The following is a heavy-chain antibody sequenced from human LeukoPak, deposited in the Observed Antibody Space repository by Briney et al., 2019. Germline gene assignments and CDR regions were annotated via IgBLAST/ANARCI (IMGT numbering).Heavy chain of an antibody. Sequence: SETLSLTCTVSGGSISSSSYYWSWIRQPPGKGLEWIGYIYYSGSTYYNPSLKSRVTISVDTSKNQFSLKLSSVTAADTAVYYCARDLGHCSGGSCADGSDYWGQGTLVTVSS. CDR3: ARDLGHCSGGSCADGSDY. V-gene: IGHV4-30-4*01. CDR1: GGSISSSSYY. D-gene: IGHD2-15*01. CDR2: IYYSGST. J-gene: IGHJ4*02.